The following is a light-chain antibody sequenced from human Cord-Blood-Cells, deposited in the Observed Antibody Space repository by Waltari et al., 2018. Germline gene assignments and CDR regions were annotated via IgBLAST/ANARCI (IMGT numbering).Light chain of an antibody. CDR3: QQYNSYSST. Sequence: DIQMTQSPSTLSASVGDRVTITCRASQSISSWMAWYQQKPGKAPKLLIYAASSLESGVPSRFSGSGSWTEFTLTISSLQPDDFATYYCQQYNSYSSTFGGGTKVEIK. V-gene: IGKV1-5*01. CDR2: AAS. J-gene: IGKJ4*01. CDR1: QSISSW.